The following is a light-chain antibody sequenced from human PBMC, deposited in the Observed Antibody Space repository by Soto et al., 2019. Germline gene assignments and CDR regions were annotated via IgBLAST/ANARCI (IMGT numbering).Light chain of an antibody. J-gene: IGLJ2*01. V-gene: IGLV2-14*01. Sequence: QSALTQPASVSGAPGQSITISCTGTSTVVGVYNYVSWYPQHPCKPPKLMIYEVSNRPSGGSNRFSGSKAGNTASLTVSGGQSQDEADYYCSSDTGSGTVVFLRGTKLTVL. CDR2: EVS. CDR1: STVVGVYNY. CDR3: SSDTGSGTVV.